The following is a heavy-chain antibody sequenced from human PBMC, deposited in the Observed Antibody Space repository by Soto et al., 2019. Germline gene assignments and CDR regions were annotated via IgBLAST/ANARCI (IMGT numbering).Heavy chain of an antibody. CDR3: AKDLRKRIMGALH. J-gene: IGHJ4*02. Sequence: QVQLVESGGGVVQPGRSLRLSCAASGFTFSSYGMHWVRQAPGKGLEWVAVISYDGSNKYYADSVKDRFTISRDNSKNTLYLQMNSLRDEDTAVYYCAKDLRKRIMGALHWGQGTLVTVSS. D-gene: IGHD3-16*01. CDR1: GFTFSSYG. V-gene: IGHV3-30*18. CDR2: ISYDGSNK.